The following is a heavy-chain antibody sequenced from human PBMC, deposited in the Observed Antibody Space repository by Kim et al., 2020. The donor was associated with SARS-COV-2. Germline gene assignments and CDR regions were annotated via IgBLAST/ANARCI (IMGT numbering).Heavy chain of an antibody. Sequence: GGSLRLSCAASGFTFSYYTMHWVRQAPGKGLEWVAVIWYDGGNKYYADSVKGRFTISRDNSKNTLFLQMNSLRAEDTAVYYCAKDFGGGLSAFDPWGQGTLVTVSS. J-gene: IGHJ5*02. CDR2: IWYDGGNK. CDR1: GFTFSYYT. D-gene: IGHD3-16*01. V-gene: IGHV3-33*06. CDR3: AKDFGGGLSAFDP.